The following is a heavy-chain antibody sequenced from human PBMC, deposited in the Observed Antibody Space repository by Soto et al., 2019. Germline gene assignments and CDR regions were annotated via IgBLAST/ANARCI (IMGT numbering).Heavy chain of an antibody. Sequence: PGGSLRLSCAASGFTFSSYSMNWVRQAPGKGLEWVSSISSSSYIYYADSVKGRFTISRDKAKNALYLPLNSLRAEDTAVYYCARVISSFHTFDDWGPGPLVTVSS. CDR3: ARVISSFHTFDD. CDR2: ISSSSYI. CDR1: GFTFSSYS. D-gene: IGHD3-16*02. V-gene: IGHV3-21*01. J-gene: IGHJ4*02.